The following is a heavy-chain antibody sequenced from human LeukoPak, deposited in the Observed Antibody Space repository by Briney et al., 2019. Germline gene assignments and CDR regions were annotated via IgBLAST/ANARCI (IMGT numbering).Heavy chain of an antibody. J-gene: IGHJ3*02. Sequence: ASVKVSCKASGYTFTSYAMNWVRQAPGQGLEWMGWINTNTGNPTYAQGFTGRFVFSLDTSVSTAYLQISSLKAEDTAVYYCARDRWYYDSSGYYLDAFDIWGQGTMVTVSS. V-gene: IGHV7-4-1*02. CDR2: INTNTGNP. CDR1: GYTFTSYA. D-gene: IGHD3-22*01. CDR3: ARDRWYYDSSGYYLDAFDI.